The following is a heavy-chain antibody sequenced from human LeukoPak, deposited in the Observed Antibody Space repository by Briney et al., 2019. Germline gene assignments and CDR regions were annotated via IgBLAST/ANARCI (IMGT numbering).Heavy chain of an antibody. CDR1: GGSIRRYY. J-gene: IGHJ4*02. Sequence: SETLSLTCTVSGGSIRRYYWSWIRQPPGKGLEWIGYIYDSGTTKYNISLQSRVTISLDTSKNQFTLKLTSVTAADTAVYYCARGLWVVTATLDHWGQGTLVTVSS. CDR3: ARGLWVVTATLDH. D-gene: IGHD2-21*02. CDR2: IYDSGTT. V-gene: IGHV4-59*01.